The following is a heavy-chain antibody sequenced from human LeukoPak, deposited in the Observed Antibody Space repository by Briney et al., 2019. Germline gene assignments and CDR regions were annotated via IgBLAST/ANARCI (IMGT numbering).Heavy chain of an antibody. J-gene: IGHJ4*02. CDR3: ARTSQSYELLSGSDLGY. V-gene: IGHV1-69*04. CDR2: IIPILGIA. Sequence: ASVKVSCKASGGTFSSYAISWVRQAPGQGLEWMGRIIPILGIANYAQKFQGRVTITADESTSTAYMELRSLRSEDTAVYYCARTSQSYELLSGSDLGYWGQGTLVTVSS. D-gene: IGHD3/OR15-3a*01. CDR1: GGTFSSYA.